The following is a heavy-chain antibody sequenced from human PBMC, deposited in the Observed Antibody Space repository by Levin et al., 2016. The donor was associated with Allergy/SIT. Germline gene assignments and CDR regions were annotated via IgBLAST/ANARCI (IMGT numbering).Heavy chain of an antibody. Sequence: WIRQPPGKGLEWVAVISYDGSNKYYADSVKGRFTISRDNSKNTLYLQMNSLRAEDTAVYYCARGTIRWRYSGYDGDYWGQGTLVTVSS. J-gene: IGHJ4*02. D-gene: IGHD5-12*01. CDR3: ARGTIRWRYSGYDGDY. CDR2: ISYDGSNK. V-gene: IGHV3-30-3*01.